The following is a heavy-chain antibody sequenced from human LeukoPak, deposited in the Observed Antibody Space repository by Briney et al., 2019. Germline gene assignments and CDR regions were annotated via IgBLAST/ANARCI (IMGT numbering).Heavy chain of an antibody. D-gene: IGHD3-3*01. CDR1: GGSVNSGSYY. V-gene: IGHV4-61*01. Sequence: PSETLSLTCTVSGGSVNSGSYYWSWIRQPPGKGLAWIGYIYYSGSTNHNPSLKSRVTISVDTSKNQFSLQLSSVTAADTAVYYCASMILEWLFSPPEYFQHWDQGTLVTVSS. CDR2: IYYSGST. CDR3: ASMILEWLFSPPEYFQH. J-gene: IGHJ1*01.